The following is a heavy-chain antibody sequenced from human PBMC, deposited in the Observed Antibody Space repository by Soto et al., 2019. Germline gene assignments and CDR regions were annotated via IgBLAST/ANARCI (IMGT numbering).Heavy chain of an antibody. V-gene: IGHV3-30*18. CDR3: AKDLGQQLVLNYGMDV. J-gene: IGHJ6*02. CDR2: ISYDGNNK. CDR1: GFTFSNYG. D-gene: IGHD6-13*01. Sequence: QVQLVESGGGVVQPGTSLRLSCVPSGFTFSNYGIYWVRQAPGKGLEWVAVISYDGNNKYYADSVKGRFTISRDNGKKMLYLQMNSLRPEDTGVYYCAKDLGQQLVLNYGMDVWGQGTTVTVSS.